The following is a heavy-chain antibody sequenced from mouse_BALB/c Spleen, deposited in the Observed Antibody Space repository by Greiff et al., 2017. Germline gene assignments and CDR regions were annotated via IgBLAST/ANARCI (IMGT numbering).Heavy chain of an antibody. CDR2: IYPSDSYT. CDR1: GYTFTSYW. J-gene: IGHJ2*01. CDR3: TREGNYRYEILDY. Sequence: VQLQQSGAELVRPGASVKLSCKASGYTFTSYWINWVKQRPGQGLEWIGNIYPSDSYTNYNQKFKDKATLTVDKSSSTAYMQLSSPTSEDSAVYYCTREGNYRYEILDYWGQGTTLTVSS. V-gene: IGHV1-69*02. D-gene: IGHD2-14*01.